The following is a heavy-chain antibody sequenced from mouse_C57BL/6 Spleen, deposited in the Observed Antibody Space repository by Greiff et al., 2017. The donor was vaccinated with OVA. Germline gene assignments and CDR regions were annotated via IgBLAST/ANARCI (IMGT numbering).Heavy chain of an antibody. CDR3: ARGGYGSSLDY. CDR1: GYAFTNYL. D-gene: IGHD1-1*01. V-gene: IGHV1-54*01. J-gene: IGHJ2*01. Sequence: QVQLKQSGAELVRPGTSVKVSCKASGYAFTNYLIEWVKQRPGQGLEWIGVINPGSGGTNYNEKFKGKATLTADKSSSTAYMQLSILTSEDSAVYFCARGGYGSSLDYWGQGTTLTVSS. CDR2: INPGSGGT.